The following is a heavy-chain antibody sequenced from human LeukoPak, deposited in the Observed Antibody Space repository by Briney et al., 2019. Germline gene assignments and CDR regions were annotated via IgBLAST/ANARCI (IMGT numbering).Heavy chain of an antibody. CDR2: ISGSGGST. Sequence: PGGSLRLSCAASGFTFSSYAMSWVRQAPGKGLEWVSAISGSGGSTYYADSVKGRFTISRDNSKNTLYLQMNSLRAEDTAVYYCASPPYDSSGYADAFDIWGQGTMVTVSS. D-gene: IGHD3-22*01. CDR3: ASPPYDSSGYADAFDI. J-gene: IGHJ3*02. V-gene: IGHV3-23*01. CDR1: GFTFSSYA.